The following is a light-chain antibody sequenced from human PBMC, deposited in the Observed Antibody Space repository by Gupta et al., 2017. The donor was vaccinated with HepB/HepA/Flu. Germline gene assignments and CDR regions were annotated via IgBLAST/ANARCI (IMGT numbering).Light chain of an antibody. J-gene: IGKJ2*01. CDR3: QQYNDWPPYT. Sequence: ENVMTQSPGTLSVSPGERATLTCRASQNVNTNLAWYQQKPGLAPRLLIYGASMRATGVPARFSGSGSGTEFTLTISSRQSEDFAIYYCQQYNDWPPYTFGPGTKVEIK. CDR1: QNVNTN. V-gene: IGKV3-15*01. CDR2: GAS.